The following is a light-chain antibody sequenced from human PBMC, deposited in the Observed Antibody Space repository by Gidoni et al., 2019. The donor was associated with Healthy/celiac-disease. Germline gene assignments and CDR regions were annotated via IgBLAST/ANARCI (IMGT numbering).Light chain of an antibody. J-gene: IGLJ3*02. CDR2: GTS. Sequence: QSVLTQPPSGSGAPGQRVTISCTGSSSNIGAGYDVHWYQQLPGTAPKPLIYGTSNRPSGVPDRFSCSKSGTSASLAIAGLQAGDEADYYCQSYDSSLSGPWVFGGGTKLTVL. CDR1: SSNIGAGYD. V-gene: IGLV1-40*01. CDR3: QSYDSSLSGPWV.